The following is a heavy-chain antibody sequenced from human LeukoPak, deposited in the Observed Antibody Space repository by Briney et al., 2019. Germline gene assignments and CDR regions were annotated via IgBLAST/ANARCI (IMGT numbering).Heavy chain of an antibody. CDR1: GHTFTGYY. CDR2: IDPKSGGT. D-gene: IGHD3-3*01. CDR3: ARGLEWLTRRHTWFDP. J-gene: IGHJ5*02. Sequence: ASVKVSCKASGHTFTGYYMHWVRQAPGQGLEWMGWIDPKSGGTNYAQKFQGRVTMTRDTSISTAYMELRRLRSDDTAVYYCARGLEWLTRRHTWFDPWGQGTLVTVSS. V-gene: IGHV1-2*02.